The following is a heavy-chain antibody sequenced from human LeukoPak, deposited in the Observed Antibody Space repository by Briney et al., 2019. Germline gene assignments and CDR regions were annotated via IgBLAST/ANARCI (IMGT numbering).Heavy chain of an antibody. D-gene: IGHD3-10*01. J-gene: IGHJ4*02. CDR1: GFTFINAW. Sequence: PGGSLRLSCAASGFTFINAWMTWVRQAPGKGLEWVGRIKAKAHGGTIEYAAPVKGRFTISRDDSKNTLYLQMNSLKAEDTAVYYCTTGPYYYGSGSFDYWGQGTLVTVSS. V-gene: IGHV3-15*01. CDR2: IKAKAHGGTI. CDR3: TTGPYYYGSGSFDY.